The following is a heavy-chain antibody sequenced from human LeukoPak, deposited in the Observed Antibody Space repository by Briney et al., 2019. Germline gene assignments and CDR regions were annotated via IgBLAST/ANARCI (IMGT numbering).Heavy chain of an antibody. CDR3: ARRATAVTTGYYYHYMDV. Sequence: SETLSLTCTVSGGSINSRSYYWGWTRQPPGKGLEWIGSVYYGGTTYYNPSLKSRVTISEDTSKNQFSLKLSSVTAADTAVYYCARRATAVTTGYYYHYMDVWGKGTTVTVSS. D-gene: IGHD4-17*01. CDR2: VYYGGTT. CDR1: GGSINSRSYY. V-gene: IGHV4-39*01. J-gene: IGHJ6*03.